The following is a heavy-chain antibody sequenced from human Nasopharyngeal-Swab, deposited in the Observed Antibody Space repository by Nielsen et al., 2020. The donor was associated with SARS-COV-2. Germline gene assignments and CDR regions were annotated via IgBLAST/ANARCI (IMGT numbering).Heavy chain of an antibody. V-gene: IGHV1-46*01. J-gene: IGHJ4*02. CDR3: ARDRYGSGSFLGY. CDR2: INPSGGSA. D-gene: IGHD3-10*01. Sequence: WVRQAPGQGLEWMGIINPSGGSATHAQRFQGKVTMTRDTSTSTVFMELSSLKSEDTAVYYCARDRYGSGSFLGYWGQGTLVTVSS.